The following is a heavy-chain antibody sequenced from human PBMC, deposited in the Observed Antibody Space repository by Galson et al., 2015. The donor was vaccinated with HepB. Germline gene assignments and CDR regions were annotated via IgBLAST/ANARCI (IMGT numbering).Heavy chain of an antibody. J-gene: IGHJ4*02. CDR3: ARVFAVGYFDY. D-gene: IGHD3-3*01. V-gene: IGHV3-30*04. CDR2: ISYDGSNK. Sequence: SLRLSCAASGFTFSSYAIHWVRQAPGKGLEWVAVISYDGSNKYYADSVKGRFTISRDNSKNTLYLQMNSLRAEDTAIYYCARVFAVGYFDYWGRGTLVTVSS. CDR1: GFTFSSYA.